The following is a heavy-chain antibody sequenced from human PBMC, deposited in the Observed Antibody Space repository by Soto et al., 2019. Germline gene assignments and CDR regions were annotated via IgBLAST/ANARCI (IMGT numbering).Heavy chain of an antibody. CDR3: AKDKCISASCYRLYNWFDP. CDR1: GFTFSSYG. Sequence: QVQLVESGGGVVQPGRSLRLSCVASGFTFSSYGMHWVRQAPGKGLEWVAVIAYDGSNKYYADSVKGRFTISRDNSKNTLYLQMNSLRAEDTAVYYCAKDKCISASCYRLYNWFDPWGQGTLVTVSS. CDR2: IAYDGSNK. D-gene: IGHD2-2*01. V-gene: IGHV3-30*18. J-gene: IGHJ5*02.